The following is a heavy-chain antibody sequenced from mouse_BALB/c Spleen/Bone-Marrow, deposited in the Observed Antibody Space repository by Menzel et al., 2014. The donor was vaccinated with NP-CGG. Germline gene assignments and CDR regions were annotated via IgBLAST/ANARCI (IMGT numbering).Heavy chain of an antibody. CDR1: GYAFILSW. V-gene: IGHV1-82*01. CDR2: IYPGDGDT. J-gene: IGHJ4*01. D-gene: IGHD4-1*01. Sequence: VNVVESGPELVKPGASVKISCKASGYAFILSWMNWAKQRPGQGLEWIGRIYPGDGDTSYNGKFKGKATLTADKSSSTAYMQLINLTSVDSAVYFCARTGIGLDYWGQGTSVTVSS. CDR3: ARTGIGLDY.